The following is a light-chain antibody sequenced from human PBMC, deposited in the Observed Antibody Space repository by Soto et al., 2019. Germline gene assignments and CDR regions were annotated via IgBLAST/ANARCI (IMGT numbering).Light chain of an antibody. CDR2: GAS. J-gene: IGKJ4*01. Sequence: EIVLTQSPGTLSLSPGERATLSCRASQSVSSSFLAWYQQKPGQAPRLLIYGASSRATGIPARFSGSGSGTDFSLTISRPEPEDFAVYYCQQYDSSRLTFGGGTKVEIK. CDR3: QQYDSSRLT. V-gene: IGKV3-20*01. CDR1: QSVSSSF.